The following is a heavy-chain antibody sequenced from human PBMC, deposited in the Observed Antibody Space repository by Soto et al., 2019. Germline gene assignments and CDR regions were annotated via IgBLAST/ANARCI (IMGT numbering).Heavy chain of an antibody. V-gene: IGHV4-4*02. CDR3: ARAWWYQGYYYYGVDV. CDR2: VDHSGNT. J-gene: IGHJ6*02. Sequence: QVQLQESGPGLVKTSGTLSLSCAVSGGSVSSTDWWTWVRQPPGKGLEWIGEVDHSGNTNYNPSLQSRVTISVDKSRNRFSLKLNSATAADTAVCYCARAWWYQGYYYYGVDVWGPGTTVTVSS. D-gene: IGHD2-15*01. CDR1: GGSVSSTDW.